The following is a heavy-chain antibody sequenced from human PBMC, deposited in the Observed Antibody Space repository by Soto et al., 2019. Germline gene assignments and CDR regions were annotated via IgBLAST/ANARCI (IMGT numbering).Heavy chain of an antibody. CDR1: GFTFSSYG. CDR2: LWYGGSNK. V-gene: IGHV3-33*01. J-gene: IGHJ6*02. CDR3: ARKAYGEISYYYYGMDV. Sequence: QVQLVESGGGVVQPGRSLRLSCAASGFTFSSYGMHWFRQAPGKGLEWVAVLWYGGSNKYYADSVKGRFTISRDKSKNTLYLQMNSLRAEDTAVYYCARKAYGEISYYYYGMDVWGQGTTVTVSS. D-gene: IGHD4-17*01.